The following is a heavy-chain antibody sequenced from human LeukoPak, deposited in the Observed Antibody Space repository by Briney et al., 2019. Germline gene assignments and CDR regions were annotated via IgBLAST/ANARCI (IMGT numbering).Heavy chain of an antibody. CDR1: GGSISSYY. Sequence: SETLSLTCTVSGGSISSYYWSWIRQPAGKGLEWIGRIYTSGSTNYNPSLKSRVTMSVDTSKNQFSLKLSSVTAADTAVYYCTGSTRVPFLAYMDVWGKGTTVTISS. CDR2: IYTSGST. D-gene: IGHD1-1*01. CDR3: TGSTRVPFLAYMDV. J-gene: IGHJ6*03. V-gene: IGHV4-4*07.